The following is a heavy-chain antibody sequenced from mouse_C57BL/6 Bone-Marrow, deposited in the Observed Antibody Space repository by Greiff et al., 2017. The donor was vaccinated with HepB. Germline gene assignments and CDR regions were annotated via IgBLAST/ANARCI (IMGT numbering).Heavy chain of an antibody. CDR1: GFTFSDYY. V-gene: IGHV5-16*01. J-gene: IGHJ2*01. CDR2: INYDGSST. Sequence: DVKLVESEGGLVQPGSSMKLSCTASGFTFSDYYMAWVRQVPEKGLEWVANINYDGSSTYYLDSLKSRFIISRDNAKNILYLQISSLKSEDTATYYCAIDLDYFDSWGQGTTLTVSS. CDR3: AIDLDYFDS.